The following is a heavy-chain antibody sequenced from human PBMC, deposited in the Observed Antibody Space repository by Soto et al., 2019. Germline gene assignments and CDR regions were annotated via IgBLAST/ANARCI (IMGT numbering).Heavy chain of an antibody. CDR2: ISYDGSNK. CDR3: AKSMVRDPYYNYGTDV. CDR1: GFTFSSYV. D-gene: IGHD3-10*01. Sequence: PVASLRLSCAASGFTFSSYVMHWVRQAPGKGLEWCAVISYDGSNKYYADSVKGRVTISRDNSKSTLYLQINNLRAEDTAVGYCAKSMVRDPYYNYGTDVWGQGTTVNVSS. V-gene: IGHV3-30*18. J-gene: IGHJ6*02.